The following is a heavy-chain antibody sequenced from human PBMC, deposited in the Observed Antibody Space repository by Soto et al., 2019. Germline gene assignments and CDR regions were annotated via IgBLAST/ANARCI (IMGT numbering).Heavy chain of an antibody. CDR1: GFTFSNYG. V-gene: IGHV3-33*01. CDR3: ARGEGNCGGGKCYSDH. Sequence: QVQLVESGGGVVQPGTSLRLSCAASGFTFSNYGMHWVRQAPGKGLEWVAVIWFDGSKRLYADSVKGRFTISRDDSKNTLYLKMNILRAEDMAVYYCARGEGNCGGGKCYSDHGGQGTLVTVSS. J-gene: IGHJ4*02. D-gene: IGHD2-15*01. CDR2: IWFDGSKR.